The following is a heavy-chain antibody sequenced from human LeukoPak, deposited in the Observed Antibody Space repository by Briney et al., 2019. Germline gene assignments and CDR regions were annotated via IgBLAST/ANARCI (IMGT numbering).Heavy chain of an antibody. CDR3: ARIPQRYYYYCGMDV. J-gene: IGHJ6*02. CDR2: IYYSGST. Sequence: SETLSLTCTVSGGSISSYYWSWIRQPPGKGLEWIGYIYYSGSTNYNPSLKSRVTISVDTSKNQFSLKLSSVTAADTAVYYCARIPQRYYYYCGMDVWGQGTTVTVSS. CDR1: GGSISSYY. V-gene: IGHV4-59*08.